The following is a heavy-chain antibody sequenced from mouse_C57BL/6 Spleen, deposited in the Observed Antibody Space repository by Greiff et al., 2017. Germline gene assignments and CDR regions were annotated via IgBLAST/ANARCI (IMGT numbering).Heavy chain of an antibody. D-gene: IGHD2-5*01. Sequence: EVQLQQSGAELVRPGASVKLSCTASGFNIKDDYMHWVKQRPEQGLEWIGWIDPENGDTEYASKFQGKATIPADTSSNTAYLQLSSLTSEDTAVYYCTTSNPFAYWGQGTLVTVSA. J-gene: IGHJ3*01. CDR2: IDPENGDT. CDR1: GFNIKDDY. V-gene: IGHV14-4*01. CDR3: TTSNPFAY.